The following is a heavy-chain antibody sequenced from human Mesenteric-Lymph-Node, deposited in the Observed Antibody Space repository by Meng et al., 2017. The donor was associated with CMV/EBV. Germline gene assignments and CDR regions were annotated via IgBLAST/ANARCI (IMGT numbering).Heavy chain of an antibody. J-gene: IGHJ4*02. CDR2: ISGSDGDA. CDR3: ARGGMAMTLDY. CDR1: GFTFSTYT. Sequence: GESLKISCAASGFTFSTYTMIWVRRAPGKGLEWVSRISGSDGDASYADSVKGRFTISRDNAKNSLYLHMNSLRGEDTAVYYCARGGMAMTLDYWGQGTLVTVSS. V-gene: IGHV3-21*06. D-gene: IGHD2-21*02.